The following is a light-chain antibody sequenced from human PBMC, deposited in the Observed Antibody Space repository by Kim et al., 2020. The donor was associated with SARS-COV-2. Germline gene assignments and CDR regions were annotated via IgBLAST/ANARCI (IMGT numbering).Light chain of an antibody. CDR3: QAWDSSSDHHWV. V-gene: IGLV3-21*04. CDR1: NIGSKS. J-gene: IGLJ3*02. CDR2: YDS. Sequence: SYELTQPPSVSVAPGKTARITCGGNNIGSKSVHWYQQKPGQAPVLVIYYDSDRPSGIPERFSGSNSGNTATLTISRVEAGDEADYYCQAWDSSSDHHWV.